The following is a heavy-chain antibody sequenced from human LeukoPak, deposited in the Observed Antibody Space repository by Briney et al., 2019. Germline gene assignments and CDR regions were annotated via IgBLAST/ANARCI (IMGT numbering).Heavy chain of an antibody. CDR2: ISSSGSTI. CDR3: ARSPQVHYGSGSAPFDY. D-gene: IGHD3-10*01. CDR1: GFTFSSYE. Sequence: RGSLRLSCAASGFTFSSYEMNWVRQAPGKGLEWVSYISSSGSTIYYADSVKGRFTISRDNAKNSLYLQMNSLRAEDTAVYYCARSPQVHYGSGSAPFDYWGQGTLVTVSS. J-gene: IGHJ4*02. V-gene: IGHV3-48*03.